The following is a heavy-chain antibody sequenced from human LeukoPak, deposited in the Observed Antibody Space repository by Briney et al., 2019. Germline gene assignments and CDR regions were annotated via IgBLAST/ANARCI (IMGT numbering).Heavy chain of an antibody. Sequence: GASVKVSCKASEYTFTGYHMHWVRQAPGQGLEWMGWINPNSGATNYAQKFQGRVTMTRDTSISTAYMELSGLRSDDTAVYYCARIQSRIIAARPGNPAFDYWGRGTLVTVSS. D-gene: IGHD6-6*01. V-gene: IGHV1-2*02. CDR2: INPNSGAT. J-gene: IGHJ4*02. CDR3: ARIQSRIIAARPGNPAFDY. CDR1: EYTFTGYH.